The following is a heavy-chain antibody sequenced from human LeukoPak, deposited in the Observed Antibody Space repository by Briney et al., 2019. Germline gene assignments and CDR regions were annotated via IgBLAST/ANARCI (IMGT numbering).Heavy chain of an antibody. J-gene: IGHJ4*02. CDR1: GFILRDFW. CDR3: AREISAAGGGSDF. V-gene: IGHV3-7*01. D-gene: IGHD6-25*01. Sequence: PGGSLRLSCAASGFILRDFWMAWVRQAPGKGLAWVANKKQDGSEQYYLDSVKGRFTISRYNAKNSLYLQMNSLRAEDTALYYCAREISAAGGGSDFWGQGTLVTVSS. CDR2: KKQDGSEQ.